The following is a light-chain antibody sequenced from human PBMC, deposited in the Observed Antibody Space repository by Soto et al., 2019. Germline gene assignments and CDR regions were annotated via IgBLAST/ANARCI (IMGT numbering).Light chain of an antibody. Sequence: EIVLTQSPGTLSLSPGERATLSCRASQSVSNNYLAWFQQKAGQPPRLLIYDASDRASGVPPRFSGSGSGTDFTLTITGLEPEDSAVYYCQHRSNWPWTFGQGTKVEV. CDR2: DAS. CDR3: QHRSNWPWT. J-gene: IGKJ1*01. V-gene: IGKV3-11*01. CDR1: QSVSNNY.